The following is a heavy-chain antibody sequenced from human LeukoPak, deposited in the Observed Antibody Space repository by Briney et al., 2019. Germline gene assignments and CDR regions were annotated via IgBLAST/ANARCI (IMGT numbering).Heavy chain of an antibody. CDR1: GYTFTGYY. V-gene: IGHV1-2*02. J-gene: IGHJ4*02. D-gene: IGHD6-13*01. CDR3: ARDSAAAGTGTWFDY. CDR2: INPNSGGT. Sequence: ASVKVSCMASGYTFTGYYMHWVRQAPGQGLEWMGWINPNSGGTNYAQKFQGRVTMTRDTSISTAYMELSRLRSDNTAVYYCARDSAAAGTGTWFDYWGQGTLVTVSS.